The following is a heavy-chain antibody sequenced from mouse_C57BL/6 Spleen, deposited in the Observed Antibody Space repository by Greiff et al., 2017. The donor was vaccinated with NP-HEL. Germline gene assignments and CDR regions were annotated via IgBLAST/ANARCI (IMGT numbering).Heavy chain of an antibody. CDR2: IYPYNDGT. V-gene: IGHV1-14*01. D-gene: IGHD1-1*01. Sequence: EVQLQQSGPELVKPGASVKMSCKASGYTFTSYVMHWVKQKPGQGLEWIGYIYPYNDGTKYNEKFKGKATLTSDKSSSTAYMELSSLTSEDSAVYYCARRSFSPITTVVAVDYWGQGTTLTVSS. J-gene: IGHJ2*01. CDR3: ARRSFSPITTVVAVDY. CDR1: GYTFTSYV.